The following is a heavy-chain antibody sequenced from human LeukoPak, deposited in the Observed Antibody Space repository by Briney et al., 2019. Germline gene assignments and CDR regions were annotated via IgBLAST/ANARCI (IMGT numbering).Heavy chain of an antibody. CDR2: ISSSSSTI. J-gene: IGHJ5*02. CDR1: GFTFSSYM. Sequence: GGSLTLSCAVSGFTFSSYMMNWVRHAPGKGREGVSYISSSSSTIYYADSVKGRFTISRDNAKNSLYLQMNSLRDEDTAVYYCAREGAYGDARPLWFDRWGQRPPVS. D-gene: IGHD4-17*01. CDR3: AREGAYGDARPLWFDR. V-gene: IGHV3-48*02.